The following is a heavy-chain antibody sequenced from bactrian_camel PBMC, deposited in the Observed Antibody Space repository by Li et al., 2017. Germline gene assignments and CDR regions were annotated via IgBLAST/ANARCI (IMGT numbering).Heavy chain of an antibody. CDR2: ISSAGGRA. J-gene: IGHJ4*01. Sequence: HVQLVESGGRSVQAGDSLRLSCRVRGLTYTTAFMGWFRQAPGKEREGVAGISSAGGRAYYSDSVKGRFTISKDNVKNTLYLQMDNLKPEDTAMYYCAADYYNLQLARSYTYWGQGTQVTVS. CDR1: GLTYTTAF. V-gene: IGHV3-2*01. D-gene: IGHD2*01. CDR3: AADYYNLQLARSYTY.